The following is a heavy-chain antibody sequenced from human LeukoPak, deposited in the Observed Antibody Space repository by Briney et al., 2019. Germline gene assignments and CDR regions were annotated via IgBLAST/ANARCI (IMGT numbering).Heavy chain of an antibody. D-gene: IGHD6-13*01. CDR3: ARGGGSSFPGDY. Sequence: ASVKVSCKASGYTFTSYDINWVRQATGQGLEWMGWMNPNSGNTGYAQKFQGRITMTRNTSITTAYMELSSLISEDTAVYYYARGGGSSFPGDYWGQGTLVTVSS. V-gene: IGHV1-8*01. CDR1: GYTFTSYD. CDR2: MNPNSGNT. J-gene: IGHJ4*02.